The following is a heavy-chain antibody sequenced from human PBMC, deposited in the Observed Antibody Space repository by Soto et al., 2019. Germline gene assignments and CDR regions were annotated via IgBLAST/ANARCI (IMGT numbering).Heavy chain of an antibody. D-gene: IGHD6-6*01. Sequence: SVRVSCKASGGTFSSYAISWVRQAPGQGLEWMGGIIPIFGTANYAQKFQGRVTITADESTSTAYMELSSLRSEDTAVYYCARARQQLVRSYYFDYWGQGTLVTVSS. CDR1: GGTFSSYA. CDR3: ARARQQLVRSYYFDY. V-gene: IGHV1-69*13. J-gene: IGHJ4*02. CDR2: IIPIFGTA.